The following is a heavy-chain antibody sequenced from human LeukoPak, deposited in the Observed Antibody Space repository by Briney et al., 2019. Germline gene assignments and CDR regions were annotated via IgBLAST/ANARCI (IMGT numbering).Heavy chain of an antibody. CDR2: ISSSSSYI. J-gene: IGHJ4*02. D-gene: IGHD5-12*01. CDR3: ARVLIVATIVYFDY. Sequence: GGSLRLSCAASGFTFSSYSMNWVRQAPGKGLEWVSSISSSSSYIYYADSVKGRFTISRANAKNSLCLQMNSLRAEDTAVYYCARVLIVATIVYFDYWGQGTLVTVSS. V-gene: IGHV3-21*01. CDR1: GFTFSSYS.